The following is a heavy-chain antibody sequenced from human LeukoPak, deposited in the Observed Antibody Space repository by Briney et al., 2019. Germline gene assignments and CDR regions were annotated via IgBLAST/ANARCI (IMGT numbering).Heavy chain of an antibody. V-gene: IGHV4-39*01. CDR3: ARTATMVRGVMAINAFDI. J-gene: IGHJ3*02. D-gene: IGHD3-10*01. Sequence: SETLSLTCTVSGGSISSYYWGWIRQPPGKGLEWIGSIYYSGSTYYNPSLKSRVTISVDTSKNQFSLKLSSVTAADTAVYYCARTATMVRGVMAINAFDIWGQGTMVTVSS. CDR1: GGSISSYY. CDR2: IYYSGST.